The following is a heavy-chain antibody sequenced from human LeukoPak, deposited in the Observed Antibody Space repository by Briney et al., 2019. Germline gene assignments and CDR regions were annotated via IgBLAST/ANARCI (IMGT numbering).Heavy chain of an antibody. CDR3: TTALRYSGYDLVY. D-gene: IGHD5-12*01. CDR1: GFTFSSYS. CDR2: IKSKTDGGTT. Sequence: GGSLRLSCAASGFTFSSYSMNWVRQAPGKGLEWVGRIKSKTDGGTTDYAAPVKGRFTISRDDSKNTLYLQMNSLKTEDTAVYYCTTALRYSGYDLVYWGQGTLVTVSS. J-gene: IGHJ4*02. V-gene: IGHV3-15*01.